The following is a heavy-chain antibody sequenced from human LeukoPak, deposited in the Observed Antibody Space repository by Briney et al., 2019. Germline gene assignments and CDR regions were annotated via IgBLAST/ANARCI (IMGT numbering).Heavy chain of an antibody. CDR1: GFTFSSYA. CDR2: FSGSGGST. D-gene: IGHD3-10*01. J-gene: IGHJ5*02. V-gene: IGHV3-23*01. Sequence: GGSLRLSCAASGFTFSSYAMSWVRPAPGKGLECISGFSGSGGSTYYADSVKGRFTISRDNSKNTLYLQMNSLRAEDTAVYYCARGRGEGRGISMIRGVRAPSYNWFDPWGHGTLVTVSS. CDR3: ARGRGEGRGISMIRGVRAPSYNWFDP.